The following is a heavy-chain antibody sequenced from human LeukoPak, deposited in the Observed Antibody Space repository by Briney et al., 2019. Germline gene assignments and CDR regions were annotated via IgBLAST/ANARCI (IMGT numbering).Heavy chain of an antibody. CDR2: VYYDGVT. CDR1: GRSISRRGFF. V-gene: IGHV4-39*01. D-gene: IGHD2-15*01. J-gene: IGHJ5*02. Sequence: AATLSLTCTVSGRSISRRGFFWRWIRQPPGKGPDWIGRVYYDGVTYYNRSFQSPVTMSLDKSTNRFSLRLSSVTAADTAVYYCARLSCSDSVSLTLTYEHFEPWGKGTCVTVS. CDR3: ARLSCSDSVSLTLTYEHFEP.